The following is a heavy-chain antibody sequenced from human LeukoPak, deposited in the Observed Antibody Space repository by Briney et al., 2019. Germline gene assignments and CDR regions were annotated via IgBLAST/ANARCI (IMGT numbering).Heavy chain of an antibody. Sequence: GASVKVSCKASGYTFTSYAISWVRQAPGQGLEWMGRIIPILGIANYAQKFQGRVTITADKSTSTAYMELSSLRSEDTAVYYCARDGYSWGAFDYWGQGTLVTVSS. V-gene: IGHV1-69*04. J-gene: IGHJ4*02. CDR1: GYTFTSYA. D-gene: IGHD5-18*01. CDR3: ARDGYSWGAFDY. CDR2: IIPILGIA.